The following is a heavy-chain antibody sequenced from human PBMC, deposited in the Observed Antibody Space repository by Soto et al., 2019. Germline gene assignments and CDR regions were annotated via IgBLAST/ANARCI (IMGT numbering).Heavy chain of an antibody. J-gene: IGHJ4*02. CDR1: GVTFRSYG. Sequence: WGSLRLSCAASGVTFRSYGMHWVRQDPGKGLERVAVISYDGSNKYYADSVKGRFTISRDNSKNTLYLQMNSLRAEDTAVYYCAKVFLSGKQPWLDSWGQRPLVAVSS. V-gene: IGHV3-30*18. D-gene: IGHD5-18*01. CDR3: AKVFLSGKQPWLDS. CDR2: ISYDGSNK.